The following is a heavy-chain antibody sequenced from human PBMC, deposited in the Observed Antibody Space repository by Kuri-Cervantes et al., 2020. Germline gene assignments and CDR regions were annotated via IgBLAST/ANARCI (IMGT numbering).Heavy chain of an antibody. Sequence: GESLKISCAASGFTFSNYPMHWVRQAPGKGLEYVSAISSNGGSTYYTDSVKGRFTISRDNSKNTLFLQMGSLRAEDMAVYYCARTSGAWGQGTLVTVSS. V-gene: IGHV3-64*02. CDR1: GFTFSNYP. CDR2: ISSNGGST. J-gene: IGHJ4*02. CDR3: ARTSGA. D-gene: IGHD7-27*01.